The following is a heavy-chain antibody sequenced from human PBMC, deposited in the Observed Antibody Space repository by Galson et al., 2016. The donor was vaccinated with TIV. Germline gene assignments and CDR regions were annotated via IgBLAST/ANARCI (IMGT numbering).Heavy chain of an antibody. Sequence: TLSLTCTVSGGSISNGDYSWSWIRQPPGKGPECIGYIYYSGSTNYKPSLESRVTISVDRSKNQFSLKLRSVTAADTAVYYCARVGLKYYYGLDVWGQGTTVTVSS. J-gene: IGHJ6*02. CDR2: IYYSGST. V-gene: IGHV4-30-4*01. D-gene: IGHD3-16*01. CDR3: ARVGLKYYYGLDV. CDR1: GGSISNGDYS.